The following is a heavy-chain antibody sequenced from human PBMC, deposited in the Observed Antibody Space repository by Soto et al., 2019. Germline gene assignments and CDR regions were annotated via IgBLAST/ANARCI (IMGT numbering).Heavy chain of an antibody. D-gene: IGHD1-1*01. CDR1: GFICISYD. CDR2: ILVGGST. CDR3: AKATATSGGAFEI. Sequence: GSLRLSCAVSGFICISYDIIFFRHSPLKGLEWVSTILVGGSTHYEDSVKGRFTISRDTSKNTVYLQMNSLTAGDTAFYYCAKATATSGGAFEIYGQGTMVTVSS. J-gene: IGHJ3*02. V-gene: IGHV3-23*01.